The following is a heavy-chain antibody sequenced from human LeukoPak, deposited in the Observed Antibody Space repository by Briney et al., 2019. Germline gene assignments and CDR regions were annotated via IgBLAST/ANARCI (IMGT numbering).Heavy chain of an antibody. J-gene: IGHJ4*02. D-gene: IGHD3-22*01. Sequence: SETLSLTCTVSGGSISSSSYYWSWIRQPAGKGLEWIGLIYTSGSTNYSPSLKSRVTMSVDTSKNQFSLKLSSVTAADTAVYYCARTPIYYFDNSGYYNWGQGTLVTVSA. CDR1: GGSISSSSYY. V-gene: IGHV4-61*02. CDR3: ARTPIYYFDNSGYYN. CDR2: IYTSGST.